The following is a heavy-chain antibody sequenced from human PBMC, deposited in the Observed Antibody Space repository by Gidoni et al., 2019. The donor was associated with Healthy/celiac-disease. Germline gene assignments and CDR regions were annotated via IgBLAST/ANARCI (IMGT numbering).Heavy chain of an antibody. CDR1: GGSISSADYY. Sequence: QVQLQESSPGLVKPSQTLYLNCPVSGGSISSADYYWSWIRQPPGKGLEWIGYIYYSGTTYYNPSRKSRVTISVDTSKNQFSLKLSSVTAADTAVYYCARDPDIVVVPASGAFDIWGQGTMVTVSS. D-gene: IGHD2-2*01. V-gene: IGHV4-30-4*01. J-gene: IGHJ3*02. CDR2: IYYSGTT. CDR3: ARDPDIVVVPASGAFDI.